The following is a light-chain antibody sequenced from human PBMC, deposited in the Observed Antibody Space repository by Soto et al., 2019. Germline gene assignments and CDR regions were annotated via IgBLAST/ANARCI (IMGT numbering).Light chain of an antibody. V-gene: IGKV1-5*01. Sequence: DIQMTQSPSTLSASVGDRVTITCRASQGISSWLAWYQQKPGKAPKLLIYAASSLESGVPSRFSGSGSGTEFTLTISSLQPDDFATYYCQQYETFSGTFGPGTKVDIK. CDR1: QGISSW. J-gene: IGKJ1*01. CDR2: AAS. CDR3: QQYETFSGT.